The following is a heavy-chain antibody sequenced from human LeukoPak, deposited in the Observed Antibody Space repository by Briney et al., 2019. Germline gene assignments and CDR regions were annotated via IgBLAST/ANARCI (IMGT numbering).Heavy chain of an antibody. CDR2: VNHSGST. CDR1: GGSISSGGYY. J-gene: IGHJ4*02. CDR3: ARGFGGYDSGDRTADYFDY. D-gene: IGHD5-12*01. Sequence: PSETLSLTCTVSGGSISSGGYYWSWIRQHPGKGLEWIGEVNHSGSTNYNPSLKSRVTISVDTSKNQFSLKLSSVTAADTAVYYCARGFGGYDSGDRTADYFDYWGQGTLVTVSS. V-gene: IGHV4-39*07.